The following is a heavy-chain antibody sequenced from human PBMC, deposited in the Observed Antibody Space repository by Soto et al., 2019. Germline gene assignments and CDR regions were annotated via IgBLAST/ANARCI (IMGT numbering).Heavy chain of an antibody. CDR3: ARQVEDGYSFGYHY. V-gene: IGHV5-10-1*04. J-gene: IGHJ4*02. Sequence: LGASLKISCKGSGYSFAGYWITWVRQKPGKGLEWMGRIDPSDSQTYYSPSFQGQVTISADNSISTAYLQWSSLKASDSAMYFCARQVEDGYSFGYHYWGQGTQVTVSS. CDR2: IDPSDSQT. CDR1: GYSFAGYW. D-gene: IGHD5-18*01.